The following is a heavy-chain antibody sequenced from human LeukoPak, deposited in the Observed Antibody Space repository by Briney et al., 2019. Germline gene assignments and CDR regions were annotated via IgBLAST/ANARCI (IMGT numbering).Heavy chain of an antibody. J-gene: IGHJ4*02. D-gene: IGHD1-14*01. CDR1: GYSFTSYW. CDR3: ARLNRASLISPGYDY. V-gene: IGHV5-51*01. CDR2: IYPGDSDT. Sequence: GESLKISCKGSGYSFTSYWIGWVRQMPGKGLEWMGIIYPGDSDTRYSPSFQGQVTVSADKSISTAYLQWSSLKASDTAIYYCARLNRASLISPGYDYWGQGTLITVS.